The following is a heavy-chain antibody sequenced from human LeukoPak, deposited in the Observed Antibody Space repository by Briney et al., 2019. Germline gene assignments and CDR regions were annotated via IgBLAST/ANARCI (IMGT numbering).Heavy chain of an antibody. CDR1: GGSFSGYY. V-gene: IGHV4-34*01. CDR3: ARKGYGKRRLDY. Sequence: PSETLSLTCAVYGGSFSGYYWSWIRQPPGKGLEWIGEINHSGSTNYNPPLKSRVTISVDTSKNQFSLKLSSVTAADTAVYYCARKGYGKRRLDYWGQGTLVTVSS. J-gene: IGHJ4*02. D-gene: IGHD5-12*01. CDR2: INHSGST.